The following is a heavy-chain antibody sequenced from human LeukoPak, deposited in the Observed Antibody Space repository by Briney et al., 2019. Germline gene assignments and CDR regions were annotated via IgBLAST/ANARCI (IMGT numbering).Heavy chain of an antibody. V-gene: IGHV3-48*03. Sequence: GGPLRLPCAASGLPHNSYEIHGVRQAPGKALEWVSYISSSCSTMYYADSVRGRLNISREHAKNLMYLEVNSVSPEHTAVYYCARRYCCSTSCTLDWWGQGTLVIVSS. CDR1: GLPHNSYE. J-gene: IGHJ4*02. CDR3: ARRYCCSTSCTLDW. D-gene: IGHD2-2*01. CDR2: ISSSCSTM.